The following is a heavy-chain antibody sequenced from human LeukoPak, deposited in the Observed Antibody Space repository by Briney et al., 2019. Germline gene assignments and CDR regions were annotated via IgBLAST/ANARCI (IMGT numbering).Heavy chain of an antibody. V-gene: IGHV3-53*01. CDR3: AKGYNYAYEY. Sequence: PGGSLRLSCAASGFTVSSSYMSWVRQAPGKGLEWVSLIYSGGSTYYAASVKGRFTISRDNSKNTLYLQMNSLRPEDTAVYYCAKGYNYAYEYWGQGTVVTVSS. D-gene: IGHD5-18*01. CDR2: IYSGGST. CDR1: GFTVSSSY. J-gene: IGHJ4*02.